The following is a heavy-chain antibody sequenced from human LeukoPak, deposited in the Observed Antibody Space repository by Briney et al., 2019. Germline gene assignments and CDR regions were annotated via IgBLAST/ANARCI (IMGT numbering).Heavy chain of an antibody. V-gene: IGHV1-69*13. CDR3: TRDSRGACSGNSCPSGDY. D-gene: IGHD2-15*01. CDR1: GGTFSSFV. CDR2: ITPVFGTT. J-gene: IGHJ4*02. Sequence: SVKVSCKASGGTFSSFVIGWVRQAPGQGLEWMGGITPVFGTTHYAQKFQGRVTITADESTSTAYMEVSSLRSEDTAVYYCTRDSRGACSGNSCPSGDYWGQGTLVTVSS.